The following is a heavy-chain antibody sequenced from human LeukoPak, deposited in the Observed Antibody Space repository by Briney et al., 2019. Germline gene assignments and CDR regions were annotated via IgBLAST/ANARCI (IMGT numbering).Heavy chain of an antibody. CDR2: IYPGDSDT. Sequence: GESLKISCKGSGYSFISYWLGWVRQMPGKGLEWMGIIYPGDSDTRYSPPFQGQVTISADKSISTAYLQWSSLKASDTAMYYCARVIAARSHLDYWGQGTLVTVSS. CDR1: GYSFISYW. V-gene: IGHV5-51*01. D-gene: IGHD6-6*01. CDR3: ARVIAARSHLDY. J-gene: IGHJ4*02.